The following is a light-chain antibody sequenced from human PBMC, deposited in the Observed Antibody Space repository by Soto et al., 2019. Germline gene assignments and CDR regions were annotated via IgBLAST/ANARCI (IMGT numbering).Light chain of an antibody. Sequence: EIVLTQSPATLSLSPGERATLSCRASQSVSSYLAWYQQKPGQAPRLLIYDASTRATAIPARFSGSGSGTEFTLTISSLQSEDSAVYYCQQYNNWPRTFGQGTKVDI. CDR3: QQYNNWPRT. CDR2: DAS. J-gene: IGKJ1*01. V-gene: IGKV3-15*01. CDR1: QSVSSY.